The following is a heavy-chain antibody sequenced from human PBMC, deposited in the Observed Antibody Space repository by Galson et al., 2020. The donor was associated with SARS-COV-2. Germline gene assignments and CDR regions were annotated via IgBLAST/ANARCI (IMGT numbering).Heavy chain of an antibody. Sequence: SETLSLTCTVSGGSISSYYWSWIRQPPGKGREWIGYIYYSGSTNYSPSLRSRVTISVDTSKNQFSLNLRSITAADTAVYYCARYCSSHSCYLNAFDIWGQGTMVTVSS. CDR2: IYYSGST. CDR1: GGSISSYY. CDR3: ARYCSSHSCYLNAFDI. D-gene: IGHD2-2*01. J-gene: IGHJ3*02. V-gene: IGHV4-59*01.